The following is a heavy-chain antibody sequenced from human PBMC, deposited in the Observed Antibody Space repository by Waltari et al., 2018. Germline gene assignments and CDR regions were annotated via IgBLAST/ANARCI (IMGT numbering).Heavy chain of an antibody. D-gene: IGHD3-3*02. CDR2: ISYSWIT. CDR3: ARFSKSANWIDP. J-gene: IGHJ5*02. Sequence: QLQLQESGPGLVKPSETLSLTCTVSGGSISSSGSYWGWIRQPPGKGLEWIGSISYSWITYDNPSRMSRVTISVDTSKNQFSLKLTSVIAAETAVFYCARFSKSANWIDPWGQGTLVTVSS. V-gene: IGHV4-39*01. CDR1: GGSISSSGSY.